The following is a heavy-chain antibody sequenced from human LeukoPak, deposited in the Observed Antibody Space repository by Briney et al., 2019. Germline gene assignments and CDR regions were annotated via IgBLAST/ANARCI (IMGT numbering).Heavy chain of an antibody. D-gene: IGHD5-18*01. V-gene: IGHV1-2*06. CDR3: ARHVAPFLQPDY. J-gene: IGHJ4*02. Sequence: ASVKVSCKASGYTFTGYHMHWVRQAPGQGLEWMGRVNPNSGDTNYAQNFQGRVTMTRDKSIRTAYLQWSSLKASDTAMYYCARHVAPFLQPDYWGQGTLVTVSS. CDR2: VNPNSGDT. CDR1: GYTFTGYH.